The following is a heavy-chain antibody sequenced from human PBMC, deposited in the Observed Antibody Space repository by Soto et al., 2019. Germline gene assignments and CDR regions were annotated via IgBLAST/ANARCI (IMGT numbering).Heavy chain of an antibody. J-gene: IGHJ6*01. Sequence: SCAASGFTFSSYAMSWVRQAPGKGLEWVSAISGSGGSTYYADSVKGRFTISRDNSKNTLYLQMNSLRAEDTALYYCSRVGSSWYRDYYYGMDVWGQGTTVTVSS. CDR3: SRVGSSWYRDYYYGMDV. D-gene: IGHD6-13*01. CDR1: GFTFSSYA. V-gene: IGHV3-23*01. CDR2: ISGSGGST.